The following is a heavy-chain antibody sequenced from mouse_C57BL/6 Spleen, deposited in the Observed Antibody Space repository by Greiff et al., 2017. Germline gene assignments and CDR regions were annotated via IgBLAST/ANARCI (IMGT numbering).Heavy chain of an antibody. Sequence: EVKLMESGGGLVKPGGSLTLSCAASGFTFSDYGMHWVRQAPEKGLEWVAYISSGSSTIYYADTVKGRFNISRDNAKNTLYQQMTSRRSEYNAMDYCARKLYEPYAMDYWGQGTTVTVSS. CDR3: ARKLYEPYAMDY. V-gene: IGHV5-17*01. CDR1: GFTFSDYG. CDR2: ISSGSSTI. J-gene: IGHJ4*01. D-gene: IGHD1-3*01.